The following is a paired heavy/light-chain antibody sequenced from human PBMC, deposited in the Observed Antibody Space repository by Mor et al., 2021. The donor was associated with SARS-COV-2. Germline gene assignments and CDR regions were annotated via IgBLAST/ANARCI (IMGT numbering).Light chain of an antibody. J-gene: IGKJ1*01. CDR1: QDIDDD. CDR3: LQHDNFPWT. CDR2: EAT. V-gene: IGKV5-2*01. Sequence: ETTLTQSPAFMSATPGDKVSISCKASQDIDDDVNWYQQKPGEAAIFIIQEATTLVPGVPPRFSGSGYGTDFTLTINNLESEDAAYYFCLQHDNFPWTFGQGTKVEIK.
Heavy chain of an antibody. Sequence: EVQLLESGGGLVHPGGSLRLSCAASGFTFSSYAMSWVRQAPGKGLEWVSAISGSGGSTYYADSVKGRFTISRDNSKNTLYLQMNSLRAEDTAVYYCAKGPTYYYDSSGYNWFDPWGQGTLVTVSS. D-gene: IGHD3-22*01. CDR1: GFTFSSYA. V-gene: IGHV3-23*01. CDR2: ISGSGGST. CDR3: AKGPTYYYDSSGYNWFDP. J-gene: IGHJ5*02.